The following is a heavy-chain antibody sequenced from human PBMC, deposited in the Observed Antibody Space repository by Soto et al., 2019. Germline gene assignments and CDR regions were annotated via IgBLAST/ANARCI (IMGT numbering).Heavy chain of an antibody. J-gene: IGHJ6*02. CDR2: ISYDGGRK. V-gene: IGHV3-30*03. CDR3: ATDWHWETLYSGMNV. CDR1: GFSFRNYG. Sequence: EQVVESGGGVVQPGRSLRLSCAASGFSFRNYGMHWVRQVPGKGLEGVAVISYDGGRKYYADSVKGRFTISRDNSENTRYLQMSSLRGDDAAMYYCATDWHWETLYSGMNVWGQGTTVTVSS. D-gene: IGHD1-26*01.